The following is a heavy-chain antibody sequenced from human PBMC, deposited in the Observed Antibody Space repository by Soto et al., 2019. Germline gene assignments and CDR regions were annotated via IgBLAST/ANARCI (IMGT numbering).Heavy chain of an antibody. Sequence: EVQLVESGGGLIQPGGSLRLSCVASGLTVSHNYMAWVRQAPEMGLEWVSILYTEGTTYYADSVKGRFTISRDSSKYTLFLQMDSRRAEDTAVYYCVRPRPSGENYGMDVWGQGTTVTVSS. J-gene: IGHJ6*02. V-gene: IGHV3-53*01. CDR1: GLTVSHNY. CDR2: LYTEGTT. CDR3: VRPRPSGENYGMDV. D-gene: IGHD3-16*01.